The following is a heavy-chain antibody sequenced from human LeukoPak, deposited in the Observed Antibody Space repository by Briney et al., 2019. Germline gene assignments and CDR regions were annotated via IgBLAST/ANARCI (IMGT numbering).Heavy chain of an antibody. J-gene: IGHJ4*02. CDR1: GFTFSSYG. Sequence: GGSLRLSCAASGFTFSSYGMHWVRQAPGKGLEWVAVISYDGSNKYYADSVKGRFTISRDNSKNTLYLQMNSLRAEDTAVYYCAKGKHRRYYYGSGSYRPFDYWGQGTLVTVSS. V-gene: IGHV3-30*18. CDR3: AKGKHRRYYYGSGSYRPFDY. D-gene: IGHD3-10*01. CDR2: ISYDGSNK.